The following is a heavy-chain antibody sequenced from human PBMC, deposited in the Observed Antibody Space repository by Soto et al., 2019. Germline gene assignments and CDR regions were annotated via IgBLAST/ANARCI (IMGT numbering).Heavy chain of an antibody. V-gene: IGHV1-18*01. CDR2: ISGYNGNT. CDR3: ARTTRKRLRYFDWLPDFDY. CDR1: GYTFTDYG. Sequence: QVQLVQPGAEVKKPGASVKVSCKTSGYTFTDYGVSWVRQAPGQGLEWMGWISGYNGNTNYARKFQGRVTMTTDTSTSPAYMELRSLRSDDTAMYYCARTTRKRLRYFDWLPDFDYWGQGTLVTVSS. J-gene: IGHJ4*02. D-gene: IGHD3-9*01.